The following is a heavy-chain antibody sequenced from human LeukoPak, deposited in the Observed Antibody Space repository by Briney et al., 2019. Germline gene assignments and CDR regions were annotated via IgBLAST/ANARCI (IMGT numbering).Heavy chain of an antibody. CDR1: GYTFTGYY. V-gene: IGHV1-2*02. CDR2: INPNSGGT. D-gene: IGHD3-10*01. J-gene: IGHJ5*02. CDR3: ARSYGSGTRYNWFDP. Sequence: ASVTVSCKASGYTFTGYYMHWVRQAPGQGLEWMGWINPNSGGTNYAQKFQGRVTMTRDTSISTAYMELSRLRSDDTAVYYCARSYGSGTRYNWFDPWGQGTLVTVSS.